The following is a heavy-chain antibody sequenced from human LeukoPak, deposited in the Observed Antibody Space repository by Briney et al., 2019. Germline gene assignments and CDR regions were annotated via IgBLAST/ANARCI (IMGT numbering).Heavy chain of an antibody. D-gene: IGHD3-3*01. V-gene: IGHV4-39*07. J-gene: IGHJ6*03. Sequence: SETLSLTCTVSGGSISSGDYYWSWIRQPPGKGLEWIGSIYHSGGTYYNPSLKSRVTISVDTSKNQFSLKLSSVTAADTAVYYCARDHNDFRSPPYYYYMDVWGKGTTVTVSS. CDR3: ARDHNDFRSPPYYYYMDV. CDR1: GGSISSGDYY. CDR2: IYHSGGT.